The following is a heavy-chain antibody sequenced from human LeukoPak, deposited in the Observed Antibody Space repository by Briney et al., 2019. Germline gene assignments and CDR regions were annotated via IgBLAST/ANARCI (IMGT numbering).Heavy chain of an antibody. CDR2: ISYDGSNK. V-gene: IGHV3-30*18. CDR1: GFTFSSYG. CDR3: AKDLVWTFRYGGYVFDY. Sequence: GGSLRLSCAASGFTFSSYGMHWVRQAPGKGLEWVAVISYDGSNKYYADSVKGRFTISRDNSRNTLYLQMNSLRAEDTAVYYCAKDLVWTFRYGGYVFDYWGQGTLVTVSS. D-gene: IGHD5-12*01. J-gene: IGHJ4*02.